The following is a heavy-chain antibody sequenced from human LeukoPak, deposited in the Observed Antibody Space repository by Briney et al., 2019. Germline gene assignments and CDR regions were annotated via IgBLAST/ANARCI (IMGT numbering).Heavy chain of an antibody. D-gene: IGHD6-13*01. V-gene: IGHV3-30*04. CDR1: GFTFSTYA. CDR3: ARAGDSSSWPNPFDY. CDR2: ISYDGNNE. J-gene: IGHJ4*02. Sequence: GGSLRLSCAASGFTFSTYAKHWVRQAPGKGLEWVTVISYDGNNEYYADSVKGRFTISRDNSKNTLYLQMNSLRVEDTAVYYCARAGDSSSWPNPFDYWGQGTLVTVSS.